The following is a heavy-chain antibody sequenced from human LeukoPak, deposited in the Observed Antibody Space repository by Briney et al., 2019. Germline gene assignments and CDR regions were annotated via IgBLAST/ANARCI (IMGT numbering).Heavy chain of an antibody. J-gene: IGHJ4*02. V-gene: IGHV3-9*01. Sequence: GGSLRLSCAASGFTFDDYAMHWVRQAPGKGLEWVSGISWNSGSIGYADSVKGRFIISRDNAKNSLYLQMNSLRAEDTAVYHCARVNKGYYGSGSYYNALGYWGQGTLVTVSS. CDR1: GFTFDDYA. CDR2: ISWNSGSI. CDR3: ARVNKGYYGSGSYYNALGY. D-gene: IGHD3-10*01.